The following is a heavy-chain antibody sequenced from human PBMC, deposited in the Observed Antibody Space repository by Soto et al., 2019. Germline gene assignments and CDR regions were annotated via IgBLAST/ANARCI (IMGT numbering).Heavy chain of an antibody. CDR3: ASYSIYGMDF. CDR2: IYYSGNT. D-gene: IGHD2-21*01. CDR1: VGSMSSGYYY. J-gene: IGHJ6*01. Sequence: SETLCVACFFSVGSMSSGYYYWSWIRQPPGKGLEWIGNIYYSGNTYYNPSLKSRLIISIDTSKKQFSLKVGSVTAADTALYYCASYSIYGMDFWGQGTTVTVSS. V-gene: IGHV4-30-4*01.